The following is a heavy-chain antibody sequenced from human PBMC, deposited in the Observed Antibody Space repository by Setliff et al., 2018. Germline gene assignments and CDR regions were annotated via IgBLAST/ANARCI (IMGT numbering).Heavy chain of an antibody. CDR3: ARAYYYGSGNSHKYYMDV. CDR2: FYHSGRM. CDR1: GGSLSSSY. D-gene: IGHD3-10*01. Sequence: PSETLSLTFTVSGGSLSSSYWSWIRQPPGTGLEWIGYFYHSGRMNYNPSLKGRVTMSVDTSNYQLSLKPTSVSAAATAVYYCARAYYYGSGNSHKYYMDVWGKGTAVTVSS. J-gene: IGHJ6*03. V-gene: IGHV4-4*09.